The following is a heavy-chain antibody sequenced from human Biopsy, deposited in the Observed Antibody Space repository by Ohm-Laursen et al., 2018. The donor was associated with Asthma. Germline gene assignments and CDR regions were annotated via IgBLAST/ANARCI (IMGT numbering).Heavy chain of an antibody. V-gene: IGHV4-30-2*02. CDR3: ANMGFTIPGPAGTFDI. CDR1: GDSIDSGDYS. J-gene: IGHJ3*02. D-gene: IGHD2-2*01. Sequence: TLSLTCGVSGDSIDSGDYSWTWIRQSPGVGLEWIGYIYRNGDTYYNPTLKNRVTISIDRSKNQFSLRLRSVTAADTAVYYCANMGFTIPGPAGTFDIWGQGTMVTVSS. CDR2: IYRNGDT.